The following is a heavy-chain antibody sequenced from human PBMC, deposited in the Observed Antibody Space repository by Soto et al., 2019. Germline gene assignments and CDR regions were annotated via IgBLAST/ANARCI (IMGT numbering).Heavy chain of an antibody. V-gene: IGHV1-8*01. Sequence: ASVKVSCKASGYTFTSYVINWVRQATGQGLEWMGWMNPNSGNTGYAQKFQGRVTMTRNTSISTAYMELSSLRSEDTAVYYCAREVTMVRGVNSNYYYYYMDVWGKGTTVTVSS. D-gene: IGHD3-10*01. CDR1: GYTFTSYV. CDR2: MNPNSGNT. CDR3: AREVTMVRGVNSNYYYYYMDV. J-gene: IGHJ6*03.